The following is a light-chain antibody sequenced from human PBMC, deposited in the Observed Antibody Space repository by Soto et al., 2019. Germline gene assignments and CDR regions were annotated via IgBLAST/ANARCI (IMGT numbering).Light chain of an antibody. J-gene: IGKJ1*01. CDR2: DAS. Sequence: DIQMTQSPSTLSASVGDRVTITCRASQSISSWLAWYQQKPGKAPKLLIYDASSLESGVPSRFRGSGSGTEFILTISSLQPDDFATYYCQQYNSYSPTFGQGTKVDIK. CDR1: QSISSW. CDR3: QQYNSYSPT. V-gene: IGKV1-5*01.